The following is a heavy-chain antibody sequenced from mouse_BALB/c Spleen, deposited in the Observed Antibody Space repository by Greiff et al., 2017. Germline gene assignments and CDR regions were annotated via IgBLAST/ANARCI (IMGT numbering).Heavy chain of an antibody. CDR1: GFTFSSYW. V-gene: IGHV6-3*01. CDR3: TGGDY. J-gene: IGHJ2*01. Sequence: DVKLQESGGGLVKPGGSLKLSCAASGFTFSSYWMSWVRQSPEKGLEWVAEIRLKSDNYATHYAESVKGKFTISRDDSKSRLYLQMNSLRAEDTGIYYCTGGDYWGQGTTLTVSS. CDR2: IRLKSDNYAT.